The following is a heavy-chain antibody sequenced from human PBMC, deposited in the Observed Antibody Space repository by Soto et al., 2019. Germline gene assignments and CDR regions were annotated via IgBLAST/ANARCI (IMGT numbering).Heavy chain of an antibody. V-gene: IGHV1-69*13. CDR1: GGTFSSYA. CDR2: IIPIFGTA. CDR3: ARGSYYDYVWGSSLVY. Sequence: SVKVSCKASGGTFSSYAISWVRQAPGQGLEWMGGIIPIFGTANYAQKFQGRVTITADESTSTAYMELSSLRSEDTAVYYCARGSYYDYVWGSSLVYWGQGTLVTVSP. D-gene: IGHD3-16*01. J-gene: IGHJ4*02.